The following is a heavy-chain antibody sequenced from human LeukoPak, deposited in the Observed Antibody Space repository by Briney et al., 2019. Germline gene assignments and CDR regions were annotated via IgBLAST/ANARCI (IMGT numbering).Heavy chain of an antibody. CDR1: GDSISSGGFY. J-gene: IGHJ4*02. D-gene: IGHD3-10*01. CDR2: IYYSGST. Sequence: PSQTLSLTCTVSGDSISSGGFYWSWIRQHPGKGLEWIGYIYYSGSTFYNPSLKSRVTISVDTSKNQFSLKLNSVTAADTAVYYCARGSGSGSGDYWGQGTLVTVSS. V-gene: IGHV4-31*03. CDR3: ARGSGSGSGDY.